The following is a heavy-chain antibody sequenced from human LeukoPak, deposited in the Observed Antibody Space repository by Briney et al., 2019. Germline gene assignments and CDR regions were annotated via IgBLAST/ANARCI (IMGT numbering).Heavy chain of an antibody. J-gene: IGHJ1*01. CDR3: AKMAYSSPPH. CDR1: GLTFRRYG. D-gene: IGHD1-26*01. Sequence: GGSLRLSCAASGLTFRRYGMSWVRQAPGKGLEWVSSITSSAGSREYADSVKGRFTISRDNSKNTVFLEMNSLRAEDTAVYYCAKMAYSSPPHWGQGTQVTVSS. V-gene: IGHV3-23*01. CDR2: ITSSAGSR.